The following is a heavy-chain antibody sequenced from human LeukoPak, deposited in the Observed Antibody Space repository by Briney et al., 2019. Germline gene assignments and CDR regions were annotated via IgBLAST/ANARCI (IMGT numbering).Heavy chain of an antibody. D-gene: IGHD3-3*01. CDR3: ATPRLPDLEWLGDAFDI. J-gene: IGHJ3*02. CDR1: GYTFTSYY. Sequence: ASVKVSCEASGYTFTSYYMHWVRQAPGKGLEWMGGFDPEDGETIYAQKFQGRVTMTEDTSTDTAYMELSSLRSEDTAVYYCATPRLPDLEWLGDAFDIWGQGTMVTVSS. CDR2: FDPEDGET. V-gene: IGHV1-24*01.